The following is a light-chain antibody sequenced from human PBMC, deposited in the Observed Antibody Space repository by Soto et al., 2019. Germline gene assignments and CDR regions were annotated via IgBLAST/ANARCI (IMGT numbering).Light chain of an antibody. CDR1: HSLLHITGETF. CDR3: MQSTQLPPT. J-gene: IGKJ5*01. V-gene: IGKV2D-29*02. CDR2: EVS. Sequence: DVVMTHSPLSLSVTPGQPASISCNSSHSLLHITGETFLFWYLQKPGQSPQLLIYEVSTRVSGVPDRFSGSGSGTDFTLEISRVETDDVGIYYCMQSTQLPPTFGQGTRLEI.